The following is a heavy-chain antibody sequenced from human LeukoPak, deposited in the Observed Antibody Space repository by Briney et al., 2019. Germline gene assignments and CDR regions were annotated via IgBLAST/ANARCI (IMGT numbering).Heavy chain of an antibody. CDR2: IYYSGST. CDR3: ARVQLVEGATQSDY. D-gene: IGHD1-26*01. Sequence: SETLSLTCTVSGGSISSGDYYWSWIRQPPGKGLEWIGYIYYSGSTYYNPSLKSRVTISVDTSKNQFSLKLSSVTAADTAVYYCARVQLVEGATQSDYWGQGTLVTVSS. V-gene: IGHV4-30-4*01. J-gene: IGHJ4*02. CDR1: GGSISSGDYY.